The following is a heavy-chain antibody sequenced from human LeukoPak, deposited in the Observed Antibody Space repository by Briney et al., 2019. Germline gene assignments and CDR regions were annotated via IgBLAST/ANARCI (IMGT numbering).Heavy chain of an antibody. V-gene: IGHV4-34*01. CDR1: GGSFSGYY. Sequence: SETLSLTCAVYGGSFSGYYWSWIRQPPGKGLEWIGEINHSGSTNYNPSLKSRVTISVDTSKNQFSLKLSSVTAADTAVYYCARVLGQQLVLYAFDIWGQGTMVTVSS. D-gene: IGHD6-13*01. J-gene: IGHJ3*02. CDR2: INHSGST. CDR3: ARVLGQQLVLYAFDI.